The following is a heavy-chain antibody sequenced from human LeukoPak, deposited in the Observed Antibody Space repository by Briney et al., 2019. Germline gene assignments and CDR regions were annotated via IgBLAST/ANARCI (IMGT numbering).Heavy chain of an antibody. V-gene: IGHV1-2*02. D-gene: IGHD2-2*01. J-gene: IGHJ3*02. CDR3: ARFPSPILSVPAAKGPTLHAFDI. CDR2: INPNSGGT. CDR1: GYTFTGYY. Sequence: ASVKVSCKASGYTFTGYYMHWVRQAPGQGLEWMGWINPNSGGTNYAQKFQGRVTMTRDTSISTAYMELSRLRSDDTAVYYCARFPSPILSVPAAKGPTLHAFDIWGQGTMVTVSS.